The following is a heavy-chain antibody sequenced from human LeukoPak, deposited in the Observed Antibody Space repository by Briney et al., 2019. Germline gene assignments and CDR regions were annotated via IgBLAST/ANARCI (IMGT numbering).Heavy chain of an antibody. D-gene: IGHD3-9*01. J-gene: IGHJ6*03. V-gene: IGHV1-69-2*01. Sequence: ASVKISCKVSGYTFTDYYVHWVQQAPGKGLERMGLVDPEDGETIYAEKFQGRVTITADTSTDTAYMELSSLRSEDTAVYYCARDLGVLRYFDWLLGNYYMDVWGKGTTVTVSS. CDR3: ARDLGVLRYFDWLLGNYYMDV. CDR1: GYTFTDYY. CDR2: VDPEDGET.